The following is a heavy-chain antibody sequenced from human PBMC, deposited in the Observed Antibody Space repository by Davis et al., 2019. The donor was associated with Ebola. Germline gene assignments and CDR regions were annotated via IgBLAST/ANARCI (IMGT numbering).Heavy chain of an antibody. CDR1: GGSISSSSYY. CDR2: LYHGGGT. D-gene: IGHD6-13*01. J-gene: IGHJ2*01. V-gene: IGHV4-61*05. Sequence: MPSETLSLTCTVSGGSISSSSYYWSWIRQPPGKGLEWIGNLYHGGGTNYSPSLKSRLTISVDTSKNQFSLELSSVTAADTAVYYCARGTVDQQPSFDLWGRGTLVTVSS. CDR3: ARGTVDQQPSFDL.